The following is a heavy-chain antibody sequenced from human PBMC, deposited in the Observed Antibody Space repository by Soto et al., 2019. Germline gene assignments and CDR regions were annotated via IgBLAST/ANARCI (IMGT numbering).Heavy chain of an antibody. CDR3: ARGITMVRGVTPYYYYGMDV. D-gene: IGHD3-10*01. V-gene: IGHV1-69*13. CDR1: GGTFSSYA. Sequence: SVKISCKASGGTFSSYAISWVRQAPGQGLEWMGGIIPIFGTANYAQKFQGRVTITADESTSTAYMELSSLRSEDTAVYYCARGITMVRGVTPYYYYGMDVWGQGTTVTVSS. J-gene: IGHJ6*02. CDR2: IIPIFGTA.